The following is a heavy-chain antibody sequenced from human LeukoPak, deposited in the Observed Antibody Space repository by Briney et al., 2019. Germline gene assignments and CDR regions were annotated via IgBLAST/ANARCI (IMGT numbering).Heavy chain of an antibody. D-gene: IGHD7-27*01. CDR2: ISYDGSNK. J-gene: IGHJ4*02. CDR3: ARESYWGSSAKGFDY. Sequence: GGSLRLSCAASGFTFSSYAMHWVRQAPGKGLEWVAVISYDGSNKYYADSVKGRFTISRDNSKNTLYLQMNSLRAEDTAVYYCARESYWGSSAKGFDYWGQGTLVTVSS. CDR1: GFTFSSYA. V-gene: IGHV3-30-3*01.